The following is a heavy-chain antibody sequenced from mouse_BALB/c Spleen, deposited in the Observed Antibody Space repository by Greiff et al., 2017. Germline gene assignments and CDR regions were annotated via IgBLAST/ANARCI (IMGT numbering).Heavy chain of an antibody. J-gene: IGHJ3*01. D-gene: IGHD3-3*01. CDR3: ARALLGRFAY. V-gene: IGHV7-3*02. CDR2: IRNKANGYTT. Sequence: DVMLVESGGGLVQPGGSLRLSCATSGFTFTDYYMSWVRQPPGKALEWLGFIRNKANGYTTEYSASVKGRFTISRDNSQSILYLQMNTLRAEDSATYYCARALLGRFAYWGQGTLVTVSA. CDR1: GFTFTDYY.